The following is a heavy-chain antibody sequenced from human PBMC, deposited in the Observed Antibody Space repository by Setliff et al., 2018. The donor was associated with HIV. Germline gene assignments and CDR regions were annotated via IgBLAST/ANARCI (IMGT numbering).Heavy chain of an antibody. CDR3: ARDLIRITPHGDLPF. Sequence: ASVKVSCKASGYTFNNYGISWVRQAPGQGLEWMGWISAYNGNTKYAQKFQGRVTMTTHTSSTTAYMELSTLRSDDTALYYCARDLIRITPHGDLPFWGQGTLVTVSS. D-gene: IGHD2-15*01. CDR1: GYTFNNYG. V-gene: IGHV1-18*01. CDR2: ISAYNGNT. J-gene: IGHJ4*02.